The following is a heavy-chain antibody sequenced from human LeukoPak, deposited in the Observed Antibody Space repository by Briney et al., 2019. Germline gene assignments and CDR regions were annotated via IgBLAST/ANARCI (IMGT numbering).Heavy chain of an antibody. CDR3: ARGRYSDYTNWFDP. CDR1: GFPLRNFD. Sequence: GSLRLPCAGSGFPLRNFDLDWVHQAPGKGVEWVSYISNSGSTIYYADSVKGRFTISRDNAKNSLYLQMNSLRAEDTAVYYCARGRYSDYTNWFDPWGQGTLVTVSS. D-gene: IGHD5-12*01. J-gene: IGHJ5*02. V-gene: IGHV3-48*03. CDR2: ISNSGSTI.